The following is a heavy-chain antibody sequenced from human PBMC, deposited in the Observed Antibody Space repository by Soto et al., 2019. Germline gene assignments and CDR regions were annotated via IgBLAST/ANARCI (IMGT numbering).Heavy chain of an antibody. CDR3: ATQSNFDWLLRYYGMDV. J-gene: IGHJ6*02. D-gene: IGHD3-9*01. V-gene: IGHV1-24*01. Sequence: ASVKVSCKVSGYTLTELSMHWVRQAPGKGLEWMGGFDPEDGETIYAQKFQGRVTMTEDTSTDTAYMELSSLRSEDTAVCYCATQSNFDWLLRYYGMDVWGQGTTVTVSS. CDR2: FDPEDGET. CDR1: GYTLTELS.